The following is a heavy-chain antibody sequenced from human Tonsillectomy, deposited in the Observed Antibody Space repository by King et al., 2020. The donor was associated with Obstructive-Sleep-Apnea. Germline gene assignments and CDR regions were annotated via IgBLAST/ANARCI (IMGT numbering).Heavy chain of an antibody. D-gene: IGHD2-2*01. CDR2: INHSGST. CDR3: ATSTTDIVVVPAATVYYYYGMDV. CDR1: GGSFSGYY. J-gene: IGHJ6*02. V-gene: IGHV4-34*01. Sequence: VQLQQWGAGLLKPSETLSLTCAVYGGSFSGYYWSWIHQPPGKGLEWIGEINHSGSTNYNPSLKSRVTISVDTSKNQFSLKLSSVTAADTAVYYCATSTTDIVVVPAATVYYYYGMDVWGQGTTVTVSS.